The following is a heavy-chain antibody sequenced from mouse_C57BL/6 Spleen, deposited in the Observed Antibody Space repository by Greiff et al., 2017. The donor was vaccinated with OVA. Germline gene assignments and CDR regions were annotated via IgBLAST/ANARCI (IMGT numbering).Heavy chain of an antibody. V-gene: IGHV2-9-1*01. CDR2: IWTGGGT. Sequence: VKLMESGPGLVAPSQSLSITCTVSGFSLTSYAISWVRQPPGKGLEWLGVIWTGGGTNYNSALKSRLSISKDNSKSQVFLKMNSLQTDDTARYYCARNWALLDNYAMDYWGQGTSVTVSS. J-gene: IGHJ4*01. CDR3: ARNWALLDNYAMDY. CDR1: GFSLTSYA. D-gene: IGHD1-1*01.